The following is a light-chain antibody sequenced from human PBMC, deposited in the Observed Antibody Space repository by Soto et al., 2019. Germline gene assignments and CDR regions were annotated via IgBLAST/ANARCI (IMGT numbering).Light chain of an antibody. CDR2: GSF. CDR1: QSVRNNY. CDR3: QQYGGSPPYT. J-gene: IGKJ2*01. V-gene: IGKV3-20*01. Sequence: EIVLTQSPGTLSLSPGERASLSCRASQSVRNNYLAWYQQKPGQPPRLLIFGSFNRATGIPDRFSGSGSGTDFTLTISRLEPEDFAVYFCQQYGGSPPYTFGPGTKVEIK.